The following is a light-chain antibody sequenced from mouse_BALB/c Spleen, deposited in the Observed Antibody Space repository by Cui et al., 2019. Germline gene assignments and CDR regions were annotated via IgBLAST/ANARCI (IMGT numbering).Light chain of an antibody. CDR3: QQCSSNPLT. V-gene: IGKV4-68*01. CDR2: LTS. J-gene: IGKJ5*01. CDR1: SSVSY. Sequence: QIVLPQPPAHPSASPGEKVTMTCSASSSVSYMYWYQQKPRASPKPWIYLTSNLASGVPARFSGSGSGTSYSLTISSMEAEDAATYYCQQCSSNPLTFGAGTKLELK.